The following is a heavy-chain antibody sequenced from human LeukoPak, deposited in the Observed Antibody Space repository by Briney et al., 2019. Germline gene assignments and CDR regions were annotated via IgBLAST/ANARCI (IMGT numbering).Heavy chain of an antibody. CDR3: ARVSSGWYGY. CDR1: GFTFSSYG. CDR2: ISSNGGST. D-gene: IGHD6-19*01. Sequence: GGSLRLSCAASGFTFSSYGMHWVRQAPGKGLEYVSAISSNGGSTNYANSVKGRFTISRDNSKNTLYLQMGSLRAEDMAVYYCARVSSGWYGYWGQGTLVTVSS. V-gene: IGHV3-64*01. J-gene: IGHJ1*01.